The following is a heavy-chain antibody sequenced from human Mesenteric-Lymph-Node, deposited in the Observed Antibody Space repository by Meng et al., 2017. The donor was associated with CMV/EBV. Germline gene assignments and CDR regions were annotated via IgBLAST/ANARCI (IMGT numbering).Heavy chain of an antibody. Sequence: GESLKISCAASGFTFSSYAMHWVRQAPGKGLEWVAVKSYDGSNQYYVDSVKGRITISRENAKNSLYLQINSLRAGDTAVYYCAREIEDSILVDWNFDLWGRGTLVTVSS. CDR2: KSYDGSNQ. D-gene: IGHD2-21*01. J-gene: IGHJ2*01. CDR3: AREIEDSILVDWNFDL. CDR1: GFTFSSYA. V-gene: IGHV3-30*14.